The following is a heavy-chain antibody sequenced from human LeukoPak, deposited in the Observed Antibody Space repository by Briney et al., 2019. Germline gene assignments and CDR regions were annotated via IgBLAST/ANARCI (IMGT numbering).Heavy chain of an antibody. J-gene: IGHJ4*02. CDR2: INPNSGGT. CDR1: GYTFTGYY. Sequence: GASVKVSCKASGYTFTGYYMHWVRQAPGQGLEWMGWINPNSGGTNYAQKFQGRVTMTRDTSISTAYMELSRLRTDDTAADYCARGPPITYMCVVVIEVGCWGQGTMVTVCS. CDR3: ARGPPITYMCVVVIEVGC. V-gene: IGHV1-2*02. D-gene: IGHD3-22*01.